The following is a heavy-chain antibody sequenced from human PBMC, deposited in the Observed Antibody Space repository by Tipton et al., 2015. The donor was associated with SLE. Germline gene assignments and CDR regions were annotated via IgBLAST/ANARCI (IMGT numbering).Heavy chain of an antibody. CDR3: ARETTRSRDGLDV. CDR2: ISPSGNT. D-gene: IGHD1-14*01. V-gene: IGHV1-8*02. Sequence: QLVQSGAEVRKPGASVKVSCKASGHTFTNYDFNWVRQAPGQGLEWMGWISPSGNTAYAQRFQGRITMTRDTSLTTAYLELSSLRSEDTAVYFCARETTRSRDGLDVWGQGTTVTVSS. CDR1: GHTFTNYD. J-gene: IGHJ6*02.